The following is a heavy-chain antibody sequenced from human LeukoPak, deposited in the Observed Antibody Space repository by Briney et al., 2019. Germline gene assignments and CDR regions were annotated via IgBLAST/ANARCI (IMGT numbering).Heavy chain of an antibody. CDR1: GYTFTGYY. V-gene: IGHV1-2*02. CDR2: INPNSGGT. Sequence: ASVKVSCKASGYTFTGYYMNWVRQAPGQGLEWMGWINPNSGGTNYAQKFQGRVTMTRDTSISTAYMELSSLRSDDTAVYYCARDPYSSSGGGYWGQGTLVTVSS. D-gene: IGHD6-6*01. J-gene: IGHJ4*02. CDR3: ARDPYSSSGGGY.